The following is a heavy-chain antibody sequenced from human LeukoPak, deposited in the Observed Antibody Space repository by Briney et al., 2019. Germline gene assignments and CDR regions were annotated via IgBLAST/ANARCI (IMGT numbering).Heavy chain of an antibody. Sequence: GGSLRLSCAASGFTVSSNYMSWVRQAPGKGLEWVSVIYSGGSTYYADSVKGRFTISRDNSKNTLYLQMNSLRAEDTAVYYCARDSLFRGSWAFDIWGQGTMVTVSS. CDR1: GFTVSSNY. V-gene: IGHV3-66*01. D-gene: IGHD3-16*02. CDR2: IYSGGST. J-gene: IGHJ3*02. CDR3: ARDSLFRGSWAFDI.